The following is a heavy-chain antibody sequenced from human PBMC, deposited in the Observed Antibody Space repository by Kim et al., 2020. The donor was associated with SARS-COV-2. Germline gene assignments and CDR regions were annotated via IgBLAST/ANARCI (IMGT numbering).Heavy chain of an antibody. Sequence: SETLSLTCTVSGGSISSSSYYWGWIRQPPGKGLEWIGSIYYSGSTYYNPSLKSRVTISVDTSKNQFSLKLSSVTAADTAVYYCARDGLSSGGKGTLGGPPEVDYWGQGTLVTVSS. J-gene: IGHJ4*02. CDR1: GGSISSSSYY. CDR3: ARDGLSSGGKGTLGGPPEVDY. CDR2: IYYSGST. V-gene: IGHV4-39*07. D-gene: IGHD2-15*01.